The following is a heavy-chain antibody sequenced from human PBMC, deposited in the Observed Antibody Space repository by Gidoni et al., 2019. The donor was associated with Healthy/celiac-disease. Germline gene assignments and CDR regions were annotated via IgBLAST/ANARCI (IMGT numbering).Heavy chain of an antibody. CDR2: ISAYNGNT. J-gene: IGHJ6*03. CDR3: ASTLYYDFWSDKRDYYYYYYMDV. CDR1: GYTFTSYG. D-gene: IGHD3-3*01. Sequence: QVQLVQSGAEVKKPGASVKVSCKASGYTFTSYGISWVRQAPGQGLEWMGWISAYNGNTNYAQKLQGRVTMTTDTSTSTAYMELRSLRSDDTAVYYCASTLYYDFWSDKRDYYYYYYMDVWGKGTTVTVSS. V-gene: IGHV1-18*01.